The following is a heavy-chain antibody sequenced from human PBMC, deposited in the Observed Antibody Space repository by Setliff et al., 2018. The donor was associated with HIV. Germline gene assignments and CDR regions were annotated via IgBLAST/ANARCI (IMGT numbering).Heavy chain of an antibody. V-gene: IGHV3-15*01. CDR1: GFTFNNAW. Sequence: SGGSLRLSCAASGFTFNNAWMTWVRQAPGKGLEWVGHIKSKTDGGTTDDASPVKGRFTISRDDSKNTLYLQMNSLKTEDTGVYFCATDNGPSYSMDIWGQGTTVTVSS. J-gene: IGHJ6*02. CDR2: IKSKTDGGTT. CDR3: ATDNGPSYSMDI. D-gene: IGHD2-21*01.